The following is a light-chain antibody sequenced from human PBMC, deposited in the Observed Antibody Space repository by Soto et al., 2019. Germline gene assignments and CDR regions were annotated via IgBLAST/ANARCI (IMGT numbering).Light chain of an antibody. V-gene: IGKV1-9*01. J-gene: IGKJ4*01. CDR2: AAS. CDR1: QGISSF. Sequence: IQLTQTPSSLSASVGDRVTITCRASQGISSFLAWYQQKPGTAPKLLIYAASSLQSGVPSRFSGSGFGTDFTLTITSLQPEDFATYYCQQVESYPSTFGGGTKVEMK. CDR3: QQVESYPST.